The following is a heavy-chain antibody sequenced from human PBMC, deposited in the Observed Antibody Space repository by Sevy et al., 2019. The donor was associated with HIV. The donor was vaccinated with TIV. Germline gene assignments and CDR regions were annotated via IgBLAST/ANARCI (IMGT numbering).Heavy chain of an antibody. CDR1: GFSFGDYA. D-gene: IGHD3-16*01. J-gene: IGHJ4*02. V-gene: IGHV3-49*04. CDR3: TRGKGAHSRFDY. Sequence: GGSLRLSCTASGFSFGDYAMNWVRQAPGKGLEWVAFLKNKARGGTLDHAATVKGRFTITRDDSKSIVYLQMNDLRTDDTGAYYCTRGKGAHSRFDYWGQGALVTVSS. CDR2: LKNKARGGTL.